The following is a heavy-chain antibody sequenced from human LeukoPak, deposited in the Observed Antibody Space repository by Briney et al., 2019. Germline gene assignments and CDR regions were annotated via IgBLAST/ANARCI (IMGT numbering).Heavy chain of an antibody. D-gene: IGHD3-22*01. CDR3: GRLADYDYSAW. Sequence: PSETLSLTCTVSGGSISSRSYYWGWIRQPPGKGLEWIGSIYYNGNTYYNPSLKSRVTISVDTSKNQFSLKLNSVTAADTAVYFCGRLADYDYSAWWGQGILVTVSS. V-gene: IGHV4-39*01. J-gene: IGHJ4*02. CDR2: IYYNGNT. CDR1: GGSISSRSYY.